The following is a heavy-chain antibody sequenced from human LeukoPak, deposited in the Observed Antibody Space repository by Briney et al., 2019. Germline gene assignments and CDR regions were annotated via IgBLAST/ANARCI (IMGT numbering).Heavy chain of an antibody. D-gene: IGHD6-13*01. CDR1: GFTFSSYA. Sequence: GRSLRLSCAASGFTFSSYAMHWARQAPGKGLEWVAVISYDGSNKYYADSVKGRFTISRDNSKNTLYLQMNSLRAEDTAVYYCASGASIAAAGTVVRGYHYGMDVWGQGTTVTVSS. V-gene: IGHV3-30*04. CDR3: ASGASIAAAGTVVRGYHYGMDV. J-gene: IGHJ6*02. CDR2: ISYDGSNK.